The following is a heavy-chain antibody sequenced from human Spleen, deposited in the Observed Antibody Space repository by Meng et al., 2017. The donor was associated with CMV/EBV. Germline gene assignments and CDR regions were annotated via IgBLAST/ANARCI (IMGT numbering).Heavy chain of an antibody. V-gene: IGHV1-18*01. CDR3: ARVRVTMLVVVIDFGMDV. J-gene: IGHJ6*02. CDR2: INAYNGNR. Sequence: ASVKVSCKASGGTFSSYAISWVRQAPGQGLEWMGGINAYNGNRDYAQKLQGRVTMTTDTSTSTAYMELRSLRSDDTAVYYCARVRVTMLVVVIDFGMDVWGQGTTVTVSS. D-gene: IGHD3-22*01. CDR1: GGTFSSYA.